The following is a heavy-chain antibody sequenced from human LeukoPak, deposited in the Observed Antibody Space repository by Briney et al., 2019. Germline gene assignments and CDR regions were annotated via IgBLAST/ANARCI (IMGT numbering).Heavy chain of an antibody. Sequence: ASVKASCKASVYTFSNFGINWVRQAPGQGLEWMCWISGNNDNPNYGQKFQGRFTVTTDSSTNTAYMELRNLRFDDTAVYYCARDGTSTDDYWGQGTLVTVSS. CDR2: ISGNNDNP. CDR1: VYTFSNFG. J-gene: IGHJ4*02. CDR3: ARDGTSTDDY. D-gene: IGHD2-2*01. V-gene: IGHV1-18*01.